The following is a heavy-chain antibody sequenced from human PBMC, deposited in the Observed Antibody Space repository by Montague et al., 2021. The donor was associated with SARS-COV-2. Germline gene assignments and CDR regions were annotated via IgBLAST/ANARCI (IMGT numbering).Heavy chain of an antibody. CDR3: VRGAAAGPFDF. J-gene: IGHJ4*02. Sequence: SLRLSCAASGFTFDDYGMSWVRQAPGKGLEWVSGIKRKGDSTGYEDSVKGRFTISRDNAKNSLYLQMNSLRAEDTASYYCVRGAAAGPFDFWGQGALVTVSS. CDR1: GFTFDDYG. CDR2: IKRKGDST. D-gene: IGHD6-13*01. V-gene: IGHV3-20*04.